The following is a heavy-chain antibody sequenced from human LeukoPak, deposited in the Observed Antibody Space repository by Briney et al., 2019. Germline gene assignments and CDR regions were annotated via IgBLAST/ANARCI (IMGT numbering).Heavy chain of an antibody. CDR3: AGITMVRGVITRDY. CDR2: IYHSGST. CDR1: GGSISSGGYS. D-gene: IGHD3-10*01. Sequence: SETLSLTCAVSGGSISSGGYSWSWIRQPPGKGLEWIGYIYHSGSTYYNPSLKSRVTISVDRSKNQFSLKLSSVTAADMAVYYCAGITMVRGVITRDYWGQGTLVTVSS. V-gene: IGHV4-30-2*01. J-gene: IGHJ4*02.